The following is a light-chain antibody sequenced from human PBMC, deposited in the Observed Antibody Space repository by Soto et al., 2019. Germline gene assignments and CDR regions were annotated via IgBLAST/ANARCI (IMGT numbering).Light chain of an antibody. CDR1: SSNIGAGYD. CDR2: GNS. CDR3: QSYDSSLSAVV. J-gene: IGLJ2*01. Sequence: QAVVTQPPSVSGAPGQRVTISCTGSSSNIGAGYDVNWYQQLPGTAPKLLIYGNSNRPSGVPDRFSGSKSGTSASLAITGLQAEDEADYYCQSYDSSLSAVVFGGGTKLTVL. V-gene: IGLV1-40*01.